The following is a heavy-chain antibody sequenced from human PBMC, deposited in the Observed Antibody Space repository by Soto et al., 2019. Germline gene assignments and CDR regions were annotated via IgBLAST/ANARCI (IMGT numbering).Heavy chain of an antibody. CDR3: SRESHDILTGPPWVWYFDL. CDR1: GGSFSGYY. D-gene: IGHD3-9*01. V-gene: IGHV4-34*01. CDR2: INDRGSI. J-gene: IGHJ2*01. Sequence: QVQLQQWGAGPLRPLETLSLTCGVSGGSFSGYYWAWIPQSPGKGLEWIGEINDRGSINYNPSLTSRVSISVDTSKNHYSLSLRSVTAADTAVYYCSRESHDILTGPPWVWYFDLWGRGTLVTVSS.